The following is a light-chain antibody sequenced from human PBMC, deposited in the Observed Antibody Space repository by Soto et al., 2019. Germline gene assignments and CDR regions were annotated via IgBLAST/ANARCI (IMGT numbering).Light chain of an antibody. J-gene: IGKJ5*01. V-gene: IGKV1-9*01. CDR1: QGIRSY. Sequence: DMKLTQSPSFLSASPGDGVTSACRASQGIRSYLAWYQQSPGRAPKLLIYAASTLQSGVPSRFSGSGSGTEFTLTISSLQPEDFATYYCQQLNTFPITFGQGTRLEIK. CDR2: AAS. CDR3: QQLNTFPIT.